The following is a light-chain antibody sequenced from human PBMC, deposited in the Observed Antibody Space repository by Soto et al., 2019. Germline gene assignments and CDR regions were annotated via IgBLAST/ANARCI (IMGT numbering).Light chain of an antibody. V-gene: IGKV1-33*01. CDR3: QQYDNLAFT. J-gene: IGKJ2*01. Sequence: DIQMTQSRSSLSASVGDRVTITCQASQDIRNYLNWYQQKPGKAPKFLIYDASNLERGVPSRFSGSGSGTDFTFTISSLQPEDIGTYYCQQYDNLAFTFGQGTKVDIK. CDR2: DAS. CDR1: QDIRNY.